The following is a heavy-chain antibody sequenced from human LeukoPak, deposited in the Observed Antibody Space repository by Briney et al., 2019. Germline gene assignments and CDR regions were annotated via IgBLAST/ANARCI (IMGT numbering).Heavy chain of an antibody. CDR3: ARDPTAMATGIDWFDP. V-gene: IGHV3-74*01. CDR2: INSDGSST. D-gene: IGHD5-18*01. J-gene: IGHJ5*02. Sequence: GGTLRLSRAASGFTFSSYWMHWVRQAPGKGLVWVSRINSDGSSTSYADSVKGRFTISRDNAKNTLYLQMNSLRAEDTAVYYCARDPTAMATGIDWFDPWGQGTLVTVSS. CDR1: GFTFSSYW.